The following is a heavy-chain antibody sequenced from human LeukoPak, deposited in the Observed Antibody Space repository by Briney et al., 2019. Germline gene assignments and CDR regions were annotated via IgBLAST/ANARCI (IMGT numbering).Heavy chain of an antibody. D-gene: IGHD6-6*01. CDR1: GFTFSSYG. J-gene: IGHJ3*02. CDR3: ATIAYSSSPGSAFDI. CDR2: ISSSSSYI. Sequence: PGGSLRLFCAASGFTFSSYGMNWVRQAPGKGLEWVSSISSSSSYIYYADSVKGRFTISRDNAKNSLYLQMNSLRAEDTAVYYCATIAYSSSPGSAFDIWGQGTMVTVSS. V-gene: IGHV3-21*01.